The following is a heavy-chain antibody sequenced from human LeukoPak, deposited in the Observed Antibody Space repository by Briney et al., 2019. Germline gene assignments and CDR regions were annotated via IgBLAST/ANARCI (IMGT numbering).Heavy chain of an antibody. V-gene: IGHV4-39*01. CDR3: ARQVLGGSGSYYFDY. J-gene: IGHJ4*02. Sequence: SETLSLTCTVSGGSISNNNYYWGWIRQPPGKGLEWIGSIYYSGSTYYNPSLKSRVTISVDTSKNQFSLKLSSVTAADTAVYYCARQVLGGSGSYYFDYWGQGTLVTVSS. D-gene: IGHD3-10*01. CDR2: IYYSGST. CDR1: GGSISNNNYY.